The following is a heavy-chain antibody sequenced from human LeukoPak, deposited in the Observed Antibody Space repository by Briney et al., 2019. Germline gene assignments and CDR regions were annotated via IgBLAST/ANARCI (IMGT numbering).Heavy chain of an antibody. D-gene: IGHD3-22*01. CDR2: IYSSGST. Sequence: PSQTLSLTCTVSGGSISSGSYYWNWIRQPAGKGLEWIGRIYSSGSTNYNPSLKSRVTISVDTSKNQFSLKLSSVTAADTAVYYCARVTGYIVEDYFDYWGQGTLVTVSS. CDR1: GGSISSGSYY. V-gene: IGHV4-61*02. J-gene: IGHJ4*02. CDR3: ARVTGYIVEDYFDY.